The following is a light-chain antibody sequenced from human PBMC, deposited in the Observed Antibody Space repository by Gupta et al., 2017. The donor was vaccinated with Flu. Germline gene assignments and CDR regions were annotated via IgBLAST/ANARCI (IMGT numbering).Light chain of an antibody. CDR1: EGGTSNY. Sequence: ERATLSCRASEGGTSNYLGWCQHKPGQAPRLLMSGASYRATGIPDRFSGSGSGTDFTLTISRLEPEDFAVYYCQQFGSIPFTFGPGTRVEIK. CDR2: GAS. J-gene: IGKJ3*01. V-gene: IGKV3-20*01. CDR3: QQFGSIPFT.